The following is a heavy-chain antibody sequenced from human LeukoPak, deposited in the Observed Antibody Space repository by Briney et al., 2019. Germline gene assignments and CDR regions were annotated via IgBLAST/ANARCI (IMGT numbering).Heavy chain of an antibody. D-gene: IGHD4-23*01. CDR3: ARGYGGNSLFDY. J-gene: IGHJ4*02. CDR2: IYYSGST. V-gene: IGHV4-59*01. CDR1: GGSISSYY. Sequence: SETLSLTCTVSGGSISSYYWSWIRQPPGKGLEWIGYIYYSGSTNYNPSLKSRTTISVDTSKNQFSLKLSSVTAADTAVYYCARGYGGNSLFDYWSQGTLVTVSS.